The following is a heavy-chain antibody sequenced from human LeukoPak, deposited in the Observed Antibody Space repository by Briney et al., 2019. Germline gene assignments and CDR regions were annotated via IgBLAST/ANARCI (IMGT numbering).Heavy chain of an antibody. J-gene: IGHJ4*02. CDR1: GFTFSSYG. CDR3: AKARAAYCGGDCYPHLDY. Sequence: GRSLRLSCAASGFTFSSYGIHWVRQAPGKGLEWVTVILYDGSNKYYADPVKGRFTISRDNSKNTLYLQMNSLRAEDTAVYYCAKARAAYCGGDCYPHLDYWGQGTLVTVSS. D-gene: IGHD2-21*02. CDR2: ILYDGSNK. V-gene: IGHV3-30*18.